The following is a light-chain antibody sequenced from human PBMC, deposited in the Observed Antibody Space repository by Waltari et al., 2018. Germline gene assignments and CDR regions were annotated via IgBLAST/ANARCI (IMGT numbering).Light chain of an antibody. V-gene: IGKV1-39*01. CDR3: QQTYSTPYT. CDR1: QRILGH. CDR2: TAS. Sequence: DIQMTQAPSSLSACVGDRVTMTCRASQRILGHLNWFQQQPGRPPKLLIHTASSLQSGVPSRFSGSGSETHFTLTITSLQPEDFATYFCQQTYSTPYTFGQGTKVDIK. J-gene: IGKJ2*01.